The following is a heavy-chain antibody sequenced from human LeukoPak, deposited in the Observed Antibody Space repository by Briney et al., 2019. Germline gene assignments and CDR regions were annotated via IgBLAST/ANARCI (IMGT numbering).Heavy chain of an antibody. D-gene: IGHD1-26*01. CDR3: ARDRHSGSYYGAFDI. J-gene: IGHJ3*02. V-gene: IGHV4-38-2*02. CDR2: IYHSGST. CDR1: GYSISSGYY. Sequence: PSETLSLTCTVSGYSISSGYYWGWIRQPPGKGLEWIGSIYHSGSTYYNPSLKSRVTISVDTSKHQFSLKLSSVTAADTAVYYCARDRHSGSYYGAFDIWGQGTMVTVSS.